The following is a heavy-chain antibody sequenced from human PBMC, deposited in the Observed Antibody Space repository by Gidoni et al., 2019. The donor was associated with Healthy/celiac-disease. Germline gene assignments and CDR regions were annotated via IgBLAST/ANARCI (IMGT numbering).Heavy chain of an antibody. Sequence: EVQLVESGGCLVKPGGSLRLSCAASGFTFSNAWMSWVRQAPGKGLEWVGRIKSKTDGGTTDYAAPVKGRFTISRDDSKNTLYLKMNSLKTEDTAVYYCTTDFFHPTYNWFDPWGQGTLITVSS. J-gene: IGHJ5*02. CDR2: IKSKTDGGTT. V-gene: IGHV3-15*01. CDR3: TTDFFHPTYNWFDP. CDR1: GFTFSNAW.